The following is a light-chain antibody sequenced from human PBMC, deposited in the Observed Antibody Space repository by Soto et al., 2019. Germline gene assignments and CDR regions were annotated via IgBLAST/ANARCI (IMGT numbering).Light chain of an antibody. Sequence: QSVLTQPPSVSGAPGQRVTSSRTGSSSNIGAHYDVHWHQQLPGTAPKLLIYGNSNRPSGVPDRSSGSKSGTSASLAITGLQAEDEADYYCQSYDNSLSVYVFGTGTKVTV. CDR3: QSYDNSLSVYV. CDR1: SSNIGAHYD. CDR2: GNS. V-gene: IGLV1-40*01. J-gene: IGLJ1*01.